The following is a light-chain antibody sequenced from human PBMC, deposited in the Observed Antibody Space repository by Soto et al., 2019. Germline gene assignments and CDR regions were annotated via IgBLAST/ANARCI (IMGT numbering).Light chain of an antibody. Sequence: DIQMTQSPSSLSASVGDRVTITCRASQSISSYLNWYQQKPGKAPKLLIYAASSLQSGVSSRFSGSGSGTDFTLTISSLQPEDFATYHCQQGNSFPFTFGPGTMVDVK. V-gene: IGKV1-39*01. CDR3: QQGNSFPFT. J-gene: IGKJ3*01. CDR1: QSISSY. CDR2: AAS.